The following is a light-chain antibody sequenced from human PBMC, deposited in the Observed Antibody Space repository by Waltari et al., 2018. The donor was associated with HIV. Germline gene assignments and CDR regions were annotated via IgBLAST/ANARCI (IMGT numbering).Light chain of an antibody. CDR3: QQYNKWPRT. J-gene: IGKJ4*01. V-gene: IGKV3-15*01. Sequence: EIVMTQSPATLSVSPGERGTLSCRASQNINNTLAWYQLKPGQAPRLLISGASTRATGIPARFSGSGSGTDFTLNIGTLQSEEFAVYYCQQYNKWPRTFGRGTKVEIK. CDR2: GAS. CDR1: QNINNT.